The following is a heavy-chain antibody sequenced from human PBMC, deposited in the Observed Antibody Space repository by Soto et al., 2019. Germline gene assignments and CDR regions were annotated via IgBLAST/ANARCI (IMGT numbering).Heavy chain of an antibody. CDR2: ISGSGGST. J-gene: IGHJ3*02. CDR1: GFTFSSYA. Sequence: GGSLRLSCAASGFTFSSYAMSWVRQAPGKGLEWVSAISGSGGSTYYADSVNGRFTISRDNSKNTLYLQMNSLRAEDTAVYYCAKDLRDYYDSSGYYFGLVYAFDIWGQGTMVTVSS. CDR3: AKDLRDYYDSSGYYFGLVYAFDI. V-gene: IGHV3-23*01. D-gene: IGHD3-22*01.